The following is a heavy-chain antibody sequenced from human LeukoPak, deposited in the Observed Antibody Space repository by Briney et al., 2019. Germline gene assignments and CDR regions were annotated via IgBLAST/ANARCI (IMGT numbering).Heavy chain of an antibody. D-gene: IGHD2-15*01. CDR1: GFTFSSYA. J-gene: IGHJ4*02. CDR3: AKSLGYCSGGSCYSDY. V-gene: IGHV3-23*01. CDR2: ISGSGGST. Sequence: GGSLRLSCAASGFTFSSYAMSWVRQAPGKGPEWVSAISGSGGSTYYADSVKGRFTISRDNSKNTLYLQMNSLRAEDTAVYYCAKSLGYCSGGSCYSDYWGQGTLVTVSS.